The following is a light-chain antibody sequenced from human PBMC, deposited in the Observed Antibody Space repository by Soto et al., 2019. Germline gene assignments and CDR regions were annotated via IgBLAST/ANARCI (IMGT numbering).Light chain of an antibody. CDR2: LAS. Sequence: DIVMTQSPDSLAVSLGERATINCKSSQSVLYNSNNKNYLAWYQQKPGQPPKLLIYLASTRESGVPDRFSGSGSGTEFTLTLSSLQAEDVAVYYCQQYYNTPLFTFGPGTKVEIK. V-gene: IGKV4-1*01. J-gene: IGKJ3*01. CDR3: QQYYNTPLFT. CDR1: QSVLYNSNNKNY.